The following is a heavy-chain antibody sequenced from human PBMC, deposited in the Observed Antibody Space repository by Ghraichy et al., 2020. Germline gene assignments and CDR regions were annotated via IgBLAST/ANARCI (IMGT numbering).Heavy chain of an antibody. Sequence: GGSLRRSCEASGFTFSSYVMSWVRQAPGKGLEWVSGIGGSGGTTYYADSVKGRFTISRDNSKNTLYLQMNSLRAEDTAIYYCAKDLRSGTYADAFDIWGQGTMVTVSS. CDR3: AKDLRSGTYADAFDI. CDR1: GFTFSSYV. J-gene: IGHJ3*02. CDR2: IGGSGGTT. D-gene: IGHD1-26*01. V-gene: IGHV3-23*01.